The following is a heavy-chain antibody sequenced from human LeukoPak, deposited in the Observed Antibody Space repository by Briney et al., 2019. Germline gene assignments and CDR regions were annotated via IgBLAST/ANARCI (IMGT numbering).Heavy chain of an antibody. Sequence: ASVRDSYKVSRYTFTIDYMHWGRQAPGQGLEWMGIINPSGGSTSYAQKFQGRVTMTRDTSTSTVYMELSSLRSEDTAVYYCARRRNTVVTPAWDVFSIWRQPTMVTVSS. J-gene: IGHJ3*02. CDR3: ARRRNTVVTPAWDVFSI. D-gene: IGHD4-23*01. CDR2: INPSGGST. V-gene: IGHV1-46*01. CDR1: RYTFTIDY.